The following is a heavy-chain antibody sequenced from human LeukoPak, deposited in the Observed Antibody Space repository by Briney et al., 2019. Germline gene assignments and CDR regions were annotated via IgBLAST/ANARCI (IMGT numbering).Heavy chain of an antibody. V-gene: IGHV6-1*01. Sequence: SQNLSLTCAISGDSVSSNNAAWNWIRQSPSRGVEWLGRTYFRSKWYNDYAVSVKSRITINPDTSKNQFSLQLNSVTPEDTAVYYCARDLEIIAAAGTVYIGVWGQGTLVTVSS. CDR2: TYFRSKWYN. D-gene: IGHD6-13*01. J-gene: IGHJ4*02. CDR1: GDSVSSNNAA. CDR3: ARDLEIIAAAGTVYIGV.